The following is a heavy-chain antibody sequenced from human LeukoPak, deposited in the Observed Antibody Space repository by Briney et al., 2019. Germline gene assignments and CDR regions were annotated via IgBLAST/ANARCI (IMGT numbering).Heavy chain of an antibody. Sequence: GGSLRLSCAASGFTFSSYWMSWVRQAPGKGLEWVANIKQDGSEKYYVDSVKGRFTISRDNAKNSLYLQMNSLRAEDTAVYYCARDQSDYGDYRSSKSFDYWGQGTLVTVSS. CDR1: GFTFSSYW. D-gene: IGHD4-17*01. CDR3: ARDQSDYGDYRSSKSFDY. J-gene: IGHJ4*02. V-gene: IGHV3-7*01. CDR2: IKQDGSEK.